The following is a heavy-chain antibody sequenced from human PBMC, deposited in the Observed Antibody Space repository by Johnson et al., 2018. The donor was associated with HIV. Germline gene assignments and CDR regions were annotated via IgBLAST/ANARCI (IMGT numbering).Heavy chain of an antibody. CDR1: GFTVSSNY. V-gene: IGHV3-53*01. CDR3: ARARGQLTRGDDAFDI. D-gene: IGHD6-13*01. CDR2: IYSGGST. Sequence: MQLVESGGGLIQPGGSLRLSCAASGFTVSSNYMSWVRQAPGKGLAWVSVIYSGGSTYYADSVKGRFTISRDNSKNTLYLQMNSLRAEDTALYYCARARGQLTRGDDAFDIWGQGTMVTVSS. J-gene: IGHJ3*02.